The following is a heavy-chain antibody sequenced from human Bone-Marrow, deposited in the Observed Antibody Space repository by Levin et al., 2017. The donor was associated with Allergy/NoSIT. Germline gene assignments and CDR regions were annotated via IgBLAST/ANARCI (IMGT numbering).Heavy chain of an antibody. CDR3: AKENLRYGGLVEY. CDR2: ISYDGGNT. J-gene: IGHJ4*02. Sequence: PGGSLRLSCAASGFTFDDYGMHWVRQAPGKGLEWVAVISYDGGNTYYGGSVQGRFSISRDNSKNTVILQMNNLRPDDTAVYYCAKENLRYGGLVEYWGQGTLVAVSS. V-gene: IGHV3-30*18. D-gene: IGHD5-18*01. CDR1: GFTFDDYG.